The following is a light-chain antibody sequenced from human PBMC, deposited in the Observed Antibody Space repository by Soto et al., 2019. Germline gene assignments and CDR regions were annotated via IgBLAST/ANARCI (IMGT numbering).Light chain of an antibody. CDR1: QSISSW. CDR2: RAS. J-gene: IGKJ4*01. CDR3: QQYSTYPLT. Sequence: DIQVTQSPATLSASVGDRVTITCRASQSISSWLAWYQQQPGKAPKLLIYRASALQSGVPSRFSGSGSGTEFTLTIDSLQPDDFATFYCQQYSTYPLTFGGGTKVDI. V-gene: IGKV1-5*03.